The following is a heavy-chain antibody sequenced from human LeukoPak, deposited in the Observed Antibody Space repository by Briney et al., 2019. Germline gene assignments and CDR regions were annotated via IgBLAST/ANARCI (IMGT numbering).Heavy chain of an antibody. J-gene: IGHJ4*02. D-gene: IGHD3-10*01. Sequence: GRSLRLSCAASGFTFSTYAMNWVRQAPGKGLEWVAVISYDGRHNYYADSVKGRFTISRDNAKNSLYLQMNSLRAEDTAVYNCASENYYGSGSFLDYWGQGTLVTVSS. CDR3: ASENYYGSGSFLDY. CDR1: GFTFSTYA. CDR2: ISYDGRHN. V-gene: IGHV3-30*04.